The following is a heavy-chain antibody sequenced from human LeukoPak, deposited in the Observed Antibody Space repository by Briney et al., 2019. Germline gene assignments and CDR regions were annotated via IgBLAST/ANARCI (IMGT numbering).Heavy chain of an antibody. Sequence: QTSGTLSLTCTVSGGSISSSNWWSWVRQSPGQGLEWIGQVYHSGGTIYNPSLKSRVTISVDQSKNQFSLKLTSVTAADTAVYYCARDPAVAGTEGIYFDYWGQGTLVTVSS. J-gene: IGHJ4*02. CDR3: ARDPAVAGTEGIYFDY. V-gene: IGHV4-4*02. D-gene: IGHD6-13*01. CDR2: VYHSGGT. CDR1: GGSISSSNW.